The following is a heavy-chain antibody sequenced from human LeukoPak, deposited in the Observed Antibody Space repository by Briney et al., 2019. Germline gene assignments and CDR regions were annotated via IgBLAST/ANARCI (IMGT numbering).Heavy chain of an antibody. Sequence: GGSLRLSCAASGFTFSSYWMSWVRQAPGKGLEWVANIKQDGSEKYYVDSVKGRFTIFRDNAKNSLYLQMNSLRAEDTAVYYCARDIRSVRGVFDYWGQGTLVTVSS. CDR1: GFTFSSYW. CDR3: ARDIRSVRGVFDY. J-gene: IGHJ4*02. V-gene: IGHV3-7*01. D-gene: IGHD3-10*01. CDR2: IKQDGSEK.